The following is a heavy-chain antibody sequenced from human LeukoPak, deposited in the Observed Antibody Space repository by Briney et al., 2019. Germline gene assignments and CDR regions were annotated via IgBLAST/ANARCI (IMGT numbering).Heavy chain of an antibody. CDR3: ARTRYYYNSRSYGAPYYFDY. D-gene: IGHD3-10*01. CDR1: GGSISSSSYY. Sequence: PSETLSLTCTVSGGSISSSSYYWGWIRQPPGKGLEWIGEINHSGSTNYNPSLKSRVTISVDTSKNQFSLKLSSVTAADTAVYYCARTRYYYNSRSYGAPYYFDYWGQGTLVTVSS. J-gene: IGHJ4*02. CDR2: INHSGST. V-gene: IGHV4-39*01.